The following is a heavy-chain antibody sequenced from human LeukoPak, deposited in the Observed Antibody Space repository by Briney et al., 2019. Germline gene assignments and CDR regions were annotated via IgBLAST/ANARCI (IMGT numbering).Heavy chain of an antibody. V-gene: IGHV4-34*01. CDR3: ARVGNYYDSSGYYHFDY. Sequence: SETLSLTCAVYGGSFSGYYWSWIRQPPGKGLEWIGEINHSGSTNYNPSLKSRVTISVDTSKNQFSLKLSSVTAADTAVYYCARVGNYYDSSGYYHFDYWGQGTLVTVSS. J-gene: IGHJ4*02. CDR1: GGSFSGYY. D-gene: IGHD3-22*01. CDR2: INHSGST.